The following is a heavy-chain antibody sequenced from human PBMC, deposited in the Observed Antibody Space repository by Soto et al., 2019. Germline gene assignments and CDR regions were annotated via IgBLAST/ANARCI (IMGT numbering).Heavy chain of an antibody. D-gene: IGHD6-13*01. CDR3: AKALGIAAAAAPFDY. V-gene: IGHV3-30*18. CDR1: GFTFSSYG. Sequence: GGSLRLSCAASGFTFSSYGMHWVRQAPGKGLEWVAVISYDGSNKYYADSVKGRFTISRDNSKNTLYLQMNSLRAEDTAVYYCAKALGIAAAAAPFDYWGQGTLVTVSS. J-gene: IGHJ4*02. CDR2: ISYDGSNK.